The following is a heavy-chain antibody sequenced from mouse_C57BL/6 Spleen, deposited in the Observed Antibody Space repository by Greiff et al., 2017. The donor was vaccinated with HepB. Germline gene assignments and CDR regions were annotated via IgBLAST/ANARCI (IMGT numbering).Heavy chain of an antibody. J-gene: IGHJ1*03. CDR2: INPNNGGT. CDR1: GYTFTDYN. Sequence: EVQLQQSGPELVKPGASVKMSCKASGYTFTDYNMHWVKQSHGKSLEWIGYINPNNGGTSYNQKFKGKATLTVNKSSSTAYMELRSLTSEDSAVYYCAKVDYYGSSYEGYFDVWGTGTTVTVSS. D-gene: IGHD1-1*01. CDR3: AKVDYYGSSYEGYFDV. V-gene: IGHV1-22*01.